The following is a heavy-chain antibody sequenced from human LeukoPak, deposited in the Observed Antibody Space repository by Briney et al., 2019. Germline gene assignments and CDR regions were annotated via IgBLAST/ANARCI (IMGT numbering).Heavy chain of an antibody. V-gene: IGHV3-9*01. CDR3: AKDNRRHYTSGPNPDSLH. Sequence: GWSLRLSCAGSGFIFNNHAMHWVRQPPGKGLEWVSGISWNSGSIDYADSVKGRFTISRDNAKNSLYLQMNSLRVEDTAFYYCAKDNRRHYTSGPNPDSLHWGQGALVTVSS. CDR2: ISWNSGSI. CDR1: GFIFNNHA. D-gene: IGHD6-19*01. J-gene: IGHJ4*02.